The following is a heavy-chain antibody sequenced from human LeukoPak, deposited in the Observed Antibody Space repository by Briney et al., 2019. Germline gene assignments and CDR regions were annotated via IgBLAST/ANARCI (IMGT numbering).Heavy chain of an antibody. V-gene: IGHV4-31*03. CDR2: IYYSGST. CDR3: ARGEPTVTTDY. Sequence: SETLSLTCTVSGGSISSGGYYWSWIRQHPGKGLEWIGYIYYSGSTYYNPSLKSRVTISVDTSKNQFSLKLSSVTAAVTAVYYCARGEPTVTTDYWGQGTLVTVSS. J-gene: IGHJ4*02. D-gene: IGHD4-17*01. CDR1: GGSISSGGYY.